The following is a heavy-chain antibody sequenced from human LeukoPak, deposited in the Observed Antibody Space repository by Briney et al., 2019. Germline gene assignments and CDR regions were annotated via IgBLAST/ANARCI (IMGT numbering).Heavy chain of an antibody. CDR2: MNPNSGNT. CDR1: GYTFTSYD. V-gene: IGHV1-8*03. CDR3: ARRSSWDYYYYYMDV. Sequence: GASVKVPCKASGYTFTSYDINWVRQATGQGLEWMGWMNPNSGNTGYAQKFQGRVTITRNTSISTAYMELSSLRSEDTAVYYCARRSSWDYYYYYMDVWGKGTTVTVSS. J-gene: IGHJ6*03. D-gene: IGHD6-13*01.